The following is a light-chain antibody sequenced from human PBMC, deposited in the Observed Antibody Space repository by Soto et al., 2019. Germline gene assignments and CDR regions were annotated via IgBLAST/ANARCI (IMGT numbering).Light chain of an antibody. Sequence: QSALTQPASVSGSPGQSITISCTGTSSDVGGSNYVSWYQQHPGKAPKLMIYDVSNRPSGVSNRFSGSKSGNTASLPISGLQDEDAADYYCGSYTSSSTLYVFGTGTKLTVL. J-gene: IGLJ1*01. V-gene: IGLV2-14*01. CDR2: DVS. CDR1: SSDVGGSNY. CDR3: GSYTSSSTLYV.